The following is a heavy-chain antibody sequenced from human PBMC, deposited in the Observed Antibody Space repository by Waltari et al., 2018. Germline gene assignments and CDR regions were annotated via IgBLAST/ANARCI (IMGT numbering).Heavy chain of an antibody. J-gene: IGHJ2*01. CDR2: INHSGNT. D-gene: IGHD3-3*01. CDR1: VRHFVGRY. CDR3: VRGRAWSGEYFDI. Sequence: QVQLQHWGAGLLKPSETLSLTCRVSVRHFVGRYWTWIRQSPDKGLECIGEINHSGNTNSNPSLKGRVTVSVDPSKSQFSLKLRALTVADTAVYYCVRGRAWSGEYFDIWGRGTLVTVSS. V-gene: IGHV4-34*02.